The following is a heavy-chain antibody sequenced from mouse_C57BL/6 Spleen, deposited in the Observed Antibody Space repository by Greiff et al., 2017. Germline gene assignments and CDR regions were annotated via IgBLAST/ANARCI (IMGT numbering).Heavy chain of an antibody. CDR2: IYPGSGNT. Sequence: QVQLQQSGAELVRPGASVKLSCKASGYTFTDYYINWVKQRPGQGLEWIARIYPGSGNTYYNEKFKGKATLTAEKSSSTAYMQLSSLTSEDSAVYFGARWDGSYYAMDYWGQGTSVTVSS. D-gene: IGHD2-3*01. J-gene: IGHJ4*01. CDR1: GYTFTDYY. CDR3: ARWDGSYYAMDY. V-gene: IGHV1-76*01.